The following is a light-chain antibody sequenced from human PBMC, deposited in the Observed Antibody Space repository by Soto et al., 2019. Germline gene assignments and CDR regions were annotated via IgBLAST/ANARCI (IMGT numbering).Light chain of an antibody. Sequence: QSVLTQPPSVSGAPGQRVTISCTGSSSNLGANYDVQWYQQLAGTAPRLLLYGNNNRPSGVPDRISGSKSGTSASLAITGLQAEDEGHYYCQSYDSSLSAVVFGGGTKLTVL. CDR2: GNN. CDR1: SSNLGANYD. CDR3: QSYDSSLSAVV. J-gene: IGLJ2*01. V-gene: IGLV1-40*01.